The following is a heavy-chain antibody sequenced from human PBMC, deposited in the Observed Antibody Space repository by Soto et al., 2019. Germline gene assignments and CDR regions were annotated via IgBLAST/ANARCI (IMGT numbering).Heavy chain of an antibody. V-gene: IGHV1-2*02. Sequence: QVQVEQSGAEVKKTGASVKVSCKTSGYTFSDYYMHWVRQAPGPGFEWMGWINPNSGNTDYAQKFRGRVTMTRDTSITAAYMELTSLRSDDTAMYSCAIDLIGYSNWFDPWGQGTLVTVSS. D-gene: IGHD3-16*02. CDR3: AIDLIGYSNWFDP. CDR1: GYTFSDYY. J-gene: IGHJ5*02. CDR2: INPNSGNT.